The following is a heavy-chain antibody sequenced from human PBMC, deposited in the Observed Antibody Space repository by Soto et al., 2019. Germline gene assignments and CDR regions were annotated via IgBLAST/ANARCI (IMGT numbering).Heavy chain of an antibody. CDR3: AKGRNNGFDY. J-gene: IGHJ4*02. CDR1: GFTFSISA. Sequence: VGSLRLSCAASGFTFSISAMSWVRQAPGKGLEWVSLISGSGSSTYYADSVKGHFTISRDNSKNTMYLQMNSLGAEDTAVYYCAKGRNNGFDYWGQGTLVTVSS. CDR2: ISGSGSST. V-gene: IGHV3-23*01. D-gene: IGHD2-8*01.